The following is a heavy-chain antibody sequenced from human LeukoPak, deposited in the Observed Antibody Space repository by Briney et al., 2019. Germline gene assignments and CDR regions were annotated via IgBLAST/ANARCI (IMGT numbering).Heavy chain of an antibody. D-gene: IGHD4-11*01. CDR1: GGSISSSSYY. V-gene: IGHV4-39*07. Sequence: ASETLSLTCTVSGGSISSSSYYWGWIRQPPGKGLEWIGSIYYSGSTYYNPSLKSRVTISVDTSKNQFSLKLSSVTAADTAVYYCARGDRLHGHFGYWGQGTLVTVSS. CDR3: ARGDRLHGHFGY. CDR2: IYYSGST. J-gene: IGHJ4*02.